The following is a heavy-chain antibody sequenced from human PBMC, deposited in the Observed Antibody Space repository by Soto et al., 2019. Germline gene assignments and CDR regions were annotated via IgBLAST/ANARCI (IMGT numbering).Heavy chain of an antibody. V-gene: IGHV3-23*01. CDR3: AKLSRYVDVAPNWFDP. J-gene: IGHJ5*02. D-gene: IGHD3-9*01. CDR1: GFTFSSYA. Sequence: GGSLRLSCAASGFTFSSYAMSWVRQAPGKGLEWVSAISGSGGSTYYADSVKGRFTISRDNSKNTLYLQMNSLRAEDTAVYYCAKLSRYVDVAPNWFDPWGQGTLVTVSS. CDR2: ISGSGGST.